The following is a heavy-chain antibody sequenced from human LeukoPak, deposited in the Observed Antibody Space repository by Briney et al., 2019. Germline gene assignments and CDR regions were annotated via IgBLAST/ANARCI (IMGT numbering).Heavy chain of an antibody. D-gene: IGHD2-2*01. V-gene: IGHV4-4*07. J-gene: IGHJ3*02. CDR3: ARRSSACSSTSCSYDAFDI. Sequence: SETLSLTCTVSGGSISSYYWSWIRQPAGKGLEWIGRIYTSGSTNYNPSLKSRVTMSVDTSKNQFSLKLSSVTAADTAVYYCARRSSACSSTSCSYDAFDIWGQGTMVTVSS. CDR2: IYTSGST. CDR1: GGSISSYY.